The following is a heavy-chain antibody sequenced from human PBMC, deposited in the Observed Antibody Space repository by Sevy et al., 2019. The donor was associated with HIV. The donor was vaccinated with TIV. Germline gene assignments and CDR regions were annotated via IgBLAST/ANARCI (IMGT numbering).Heavy chain of an antibody. CDR2: INHSGST. D-gene: IGHD2-15*01. Sequence: SETLSLTCAVYGGSFSGYYWSWIRQPPGKGLEWIGEINHSGSTNYNPSLKSRVTISVDTSKNQFSLKLSSVTAADTVDYYGARDDRRPKYCSGSSRTTAHFNYYYYGMDVWGQGTTVTVSS. CDR3: ARDDRRPKYCSGSSRTTAHFNYYYYGMDV. V-gene: IGHV4-34*01. CDR1: GGSFSGYY. J-gene: IGHJ6*02.